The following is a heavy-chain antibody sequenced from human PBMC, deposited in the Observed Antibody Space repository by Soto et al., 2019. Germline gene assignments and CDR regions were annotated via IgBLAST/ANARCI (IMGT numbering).Heavy chain of an antibody. V-gene: IGHV1-18*01. CDR2: ISAYNGNT. J-gene: IGHJ4*02. CDR1: GYTFTSYG. D-gene: IGHD2-15*01. Sequence: ASVKVSCKASGYTFTSYGISWVRQAPGQGLEWMGWISAYNGNTNYAQKLQGRVTMTTDPSTSTAYMELRSLRSDDTAVYYCARVPGYCSGGSCFAVYFDYWGQGTLVTVSS. CDR3: ARVPGYCSGGSCFAVYFDY.